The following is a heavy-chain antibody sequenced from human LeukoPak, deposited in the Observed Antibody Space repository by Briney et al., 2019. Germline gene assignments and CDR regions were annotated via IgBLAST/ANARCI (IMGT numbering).Heavy chain of an antibody. J-gene: IGHJ4*02. Sequence: PSQTLSLTCTVSGGSISSGSYYWSWIRQPAGKGLEWIGRIYTRGSTKYNPSLKSRVTISVDTSKNQFSLKLSSVTAADTAVYYCARLFTSGYYFDYWGQGTLVTVSS. CDR3: ARLFTSGYYFDY. CDR1: GGSISSGSYY. D-gene: IGHD3-22*01. CDR2: IYTRGST. V-gene: IGHV4-61*02.